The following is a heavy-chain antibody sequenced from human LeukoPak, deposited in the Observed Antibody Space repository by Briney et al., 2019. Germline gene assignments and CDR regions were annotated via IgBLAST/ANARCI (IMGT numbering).Heavy chain of an antibody. J-gene: IGHJ1*01. CDR1: GYTFTGYY. V-gene: IGHV1-2*02. Sequence: ASVKVSCKASGYTFTGYYMHWLRQAHGQGLEWMGWINPNSGGTNYAQKFQGRVTMSRDTSISKAYMDLSRLRSDDTAVYYCARDLDSSGWSHFQHWGQGTLVTVSS. D-gene: IGHD6-19*01. CDR2: INPNSGGT. CDR3: ARDLDSSGWSHFQH.